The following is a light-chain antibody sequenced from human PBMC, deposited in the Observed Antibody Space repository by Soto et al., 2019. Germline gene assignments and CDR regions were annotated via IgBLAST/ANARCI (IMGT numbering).Light chain of an antibody. CDR3: QQYYSYRT. CDR1: QSVSSN. V-gene: IGKV3D-15*01. J-gene: IGKJ1*01. Sequence: EIVLTQSPCTLSLSPGERSTLSCRASQSVSSNLAWHQQRPGQAPRLLIYGASTRATGVPARFSGSGSGTDFTLTISCLQSEDFATYYCQQYYSYRTFGQGTKVDIK. CDR2: GAS.